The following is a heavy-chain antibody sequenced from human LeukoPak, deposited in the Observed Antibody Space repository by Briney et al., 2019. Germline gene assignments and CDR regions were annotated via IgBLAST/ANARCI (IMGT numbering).Heavy chain of an antibody. CDR1: GFTFSSYS. CDR3: ARARGYSGYEKTRVYFDY. V-gene: IGHV3-21*06. CDR2: MRSGSSNI. D-gene: IGHD5-12*01. J-gene: IGHJ4*02. Sequence: GGSLRLSCAASGFTFSSYSMNWVRQAPGKGLEWVSCMRSGSSNIYYADSVKGRFTISRDNAKNSLYLQMNSLIAEDTAVYYCARARGYSGYEKTRVYFDYWGQGTLVTVSS.